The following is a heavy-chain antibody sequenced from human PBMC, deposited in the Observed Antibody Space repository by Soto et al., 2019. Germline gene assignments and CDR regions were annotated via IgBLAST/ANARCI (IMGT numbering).Heavy chain of an antibody. D-gene: IGHD1-26*01. J-gene: IGHJ5*02. Sequence: SETLSLTCTVSVGSISSSSYYWGWIRQPPGKGLEWIGYIYYSGSTNYNPSLKSRVTISVDTSKNQFSLKLSSVTAADTAVYYCARDQIGGSWFDPWGQGTLVTVSS. CDR2: IYYSGST. V-gene: IGHV4-61*01. CDR1: VGSISSSSYY. CDR3: ARDQIGGSWFDP.